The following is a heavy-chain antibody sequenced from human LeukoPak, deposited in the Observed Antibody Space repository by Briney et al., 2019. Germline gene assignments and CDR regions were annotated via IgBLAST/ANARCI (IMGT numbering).Heavy chain of an antibody. CDR1: GGSFSGYY. J-gene: IGHJ4*02. Sequence: SETLSLTCAVYGGSFSGYYWSWVRQPPGKGLEWIGEINHSGSTNYNPSLKSRVTMSVDTSKNQFSLKLSSVTAADRALYYCARGISGYEILAGPPTQFDFWGQGILVTVSS. V-gene: IGHV4-34*01. CDR2: INHSGST. CDR3: ARGISGYEILAGPPTQFDF. D-gene: IGHD3-9*01.